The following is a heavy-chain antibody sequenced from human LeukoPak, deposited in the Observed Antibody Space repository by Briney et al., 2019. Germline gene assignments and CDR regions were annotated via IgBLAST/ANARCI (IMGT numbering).Heavy chain of an antibody. Sequence: GGSLRLSCAASGFTFSNYAMHWVRQAPGKGLEWVAIIRKDGSKKDYADSGRGRFTISRDNSKNTLYLQMNSLRAEDTAVYYCAKTYYDSSGPPPFDYWGQGTLVTVSS. D-gene: IGHD3-22*01. V-gene: IGHV3-30*02. CDR3: AKTYYDSSGPPPFDY. CDR1: GFTFSNYA. J-gene: IGHJ4*02. CDR2: IRKDGSKK.